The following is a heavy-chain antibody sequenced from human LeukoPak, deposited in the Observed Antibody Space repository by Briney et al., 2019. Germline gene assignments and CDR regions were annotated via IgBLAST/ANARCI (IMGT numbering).Heavy chain of an antibody. D-gene: IGHD2-2*02. CDR2: ISWNSGSI. V-gene: IGHV3-9*01. J-gene: IGHJ3*02. Sequence: GGSLRLSCVASGFTFDDYAMHWVRQAPGKGLEWVSGISWNSGSIGYADSVKGRFTISRDNAKNSLYLQMNSLRAEDTALYYCAKDRPYCSSTSCYRGAFDIWGQGTMVTVSS. CDR1: GFTFDDYA. CDR3: AKDRPYCSSTSCYRGAFDI.